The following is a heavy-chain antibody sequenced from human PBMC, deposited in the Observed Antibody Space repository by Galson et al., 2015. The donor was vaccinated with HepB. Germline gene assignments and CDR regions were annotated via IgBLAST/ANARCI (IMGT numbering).Heavy chain of an antibody. CDR2: ISYDSTDK. D-gene: IGHD3-10*01. CDR3: AKASGPDYYMDV. J-gene: IGHJ6*03. V-gene: IGHV3-30*18. Sequence: SLRLSCAASGFTFSIYGLHWVRQAPGKGLEWVAVISYDSTDKYYADSVKGRFTISRDSSKNLLFLQMNSLRAEDTAVYYCAKASGPDYYMDVWGKGTTVTVSS. CDR1: GFTFSIYG.